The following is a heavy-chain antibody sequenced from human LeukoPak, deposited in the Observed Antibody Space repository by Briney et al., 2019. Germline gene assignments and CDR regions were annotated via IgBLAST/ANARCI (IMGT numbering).Heavy chain of an antibody. Sequence: GGSLRLSCAAPGFTFDDYAMHWVRQAPGKGLEWVGFIRSKAYGGTTEYAASVKGRFTISRDDSKSIAYLQMNSLKTEDTAVYYCTRVVVVVPAAIDAPEPDLVYYYYYYMDVWGKGTTVTISS. CDR2: IRSKAYGGTT. J-gene: IGHJ6*03. CDR3: TRVVVVVPAAIDAPEPDLVYYYYYYMDV. D-gene: IGHD2-2*02. V-gene: IGHV3-49*04. CDR1: GFTFDDYA.